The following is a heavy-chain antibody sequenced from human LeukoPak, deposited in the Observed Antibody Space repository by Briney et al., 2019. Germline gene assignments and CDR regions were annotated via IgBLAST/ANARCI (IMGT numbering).Heavy chain of an antibody. V-gene: IGHV1-69*05. CDR2: IIPIFGTA. CDR3: ARGGTGYSYGFDY. CDR1: GGTFSSYA. J-gene: IGHJ4*02. D-gene: IGHD5-18*01. Sequence: SVKVSCKASGGTFSSYAISWVRQATGQGLEWMGGIIPIFGTANYAQKFQGRVKITTDESTSTAYMELSSLRSEDTAVYYCARGGTGYSYGFDYWGQGTLVTVSS.